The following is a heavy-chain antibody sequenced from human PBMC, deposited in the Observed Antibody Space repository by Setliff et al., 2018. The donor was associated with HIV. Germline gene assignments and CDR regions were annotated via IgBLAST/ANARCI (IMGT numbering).Heavy chain of an antibody. Sequence: PSETLSLTCTVSGGSISSGGYYWSWIRQHPGKGLEWIGYIYHSGATYFTPSLKSRVTLSVDTSKNQFFLRLTSVSAADTGLYFCARHSPVTTEDYMDVWGKGTTVTVSS. V-gene: IGHV4-31*03. CDR3: ARHSPVTTEDYMDV. CDR2: IYHSGAT. CDR1: GGSISSGGYY. D-gene: IGHD4-17*01. J-gene: IGHJ6*03.